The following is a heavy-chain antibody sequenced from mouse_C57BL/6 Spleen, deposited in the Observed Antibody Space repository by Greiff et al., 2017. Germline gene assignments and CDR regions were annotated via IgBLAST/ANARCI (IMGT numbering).Heavy chain of an antibody. CDR2: IRNKANNHTR. Sequence: EVKLMESGGGLVQPGGSMKLSCAASGFTFSDAWMAWVRQSPEKGLEWVAEIRNKANNHTRYYAESVKGRFTISRDDSKSSVYLQMNSLRAEDTGMYYCTRRSTGTYYYAMDDWGQGTSGTVSS. CDR3: TRRSTGTYYYAMDD. V-gene: IGHV6-6*01. J-gene: IGHJ4*01. CDR1: GFTFSDAW. D-gene: IGHD4-1*02.